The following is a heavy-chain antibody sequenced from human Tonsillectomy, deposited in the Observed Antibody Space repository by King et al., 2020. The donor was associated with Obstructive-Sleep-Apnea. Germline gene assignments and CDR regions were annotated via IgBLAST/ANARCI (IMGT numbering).Heavy chain of an antibody. CDR3: TTDRRLDDYGENYYYGMDV. CDR1: GLTCSNAW. Sequence: DVQLLESGGGLVKPGGALRLSCAAYGLTCSNAWMSCVRQAPGKGREWVGRIKRKTDGGTTDYSAPVKGRFTISRDDSKNTLYLQMNSLKTDDTAVYYCTTDRRLDDYGENYYYGMDVWGQGTTVTVSS. CDR2: IKRKTDGGTT. J-gene: IGHJ6*02. D-gene: IGHD4-17*01. V-gene: IGHV3-15*01.